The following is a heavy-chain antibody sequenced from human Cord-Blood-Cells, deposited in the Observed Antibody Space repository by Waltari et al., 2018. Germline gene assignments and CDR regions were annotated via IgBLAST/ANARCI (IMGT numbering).Heavy chain of an antibody. V-gene: IGHV3-49*04. CDR3: TRDGEITIFGVVIIRAFDI. CDR2: IRSKGYGRTT. Sequence: EVQLVESGGGLVQPGWSMRPSCKASGFTFGDYAMSWVRQDHGRGLEGVGLIRSKGYGRTTEYAASVKGRFNSSRDDSKSIAYLQMNSLKTEDTAVYYCTRDGEITIFGVVIIRAFDIWCQGTMVTVSS. D-gene: IGHD3-3*01. J-gene: IGHJ3*02. CDR1: GFTFGDYA.